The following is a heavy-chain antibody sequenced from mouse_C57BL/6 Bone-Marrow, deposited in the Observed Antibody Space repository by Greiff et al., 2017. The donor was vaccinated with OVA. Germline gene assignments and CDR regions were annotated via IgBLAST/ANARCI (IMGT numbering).Heavy chain of an antibody. J-gene: IGHJ2*01. D-gene: IGHD3-1*01. CDR2: IDPSDSYT. V-gene: IGHV1-50*01. CDR1: GYTFTSYW. CDR3: AREGAKYYFDY. Sequence: QVQLPQPGAAHVKPCSSVKLSCKASGYTFTSYWMQWVKQRPGQGLEWIGEIDPSDSYTNYNQKFKGKATLTVDTSSSTAYMQLSSLTSEDSAVYYCAREGAKYYFDYWGQGTTLTVSS.